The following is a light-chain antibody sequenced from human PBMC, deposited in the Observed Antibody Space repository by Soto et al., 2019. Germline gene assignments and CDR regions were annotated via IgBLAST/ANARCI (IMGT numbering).Light chain of an antibody. V-gene: IGKV4-1*01. CDR3: QLYYSTPWT. CDR1: QSILYSFNNKNY. J-gene: IGKJ1*01. Sequence: IVMPLFPHSLAETLGERATINCKSSQSILYSFNNKNYLAWYQQKLGQPPKLLIRWASSRESGVPDRFSGSGSGTDFTLTISSLQAEDVTLYYCQLYYSTPWTFCQAANVDI. CDR2: WAS.